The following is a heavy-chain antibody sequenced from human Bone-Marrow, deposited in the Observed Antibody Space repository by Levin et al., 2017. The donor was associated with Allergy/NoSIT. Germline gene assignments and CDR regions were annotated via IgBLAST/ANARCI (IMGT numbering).Heavy chain of an antibody. CDR1: GFTFSDYA. D-gene: IGHD3-16*01. V-gene: IGHV3-23*01. J-gene: IGHJ4*02. CDR2: ISGSGDKT. CDR3: AKSLTFGGVILRVPDY. Sequence: PSETLSLTCEASGFTFSDYAMTWARQAPGKGLEWVSGISGSGDKTWYADSVKGRLTTSRDNYKNTLFLQINSLTAEDTAIYYCAKSLTFGGVILRVPDYWGQGTLVTASS.